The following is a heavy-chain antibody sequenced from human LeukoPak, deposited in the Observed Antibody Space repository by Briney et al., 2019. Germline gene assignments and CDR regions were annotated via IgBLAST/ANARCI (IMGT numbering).Heavy chain of an antibody. CDR1: GFTFSSYA. V-gene: IGHV3-23*01. CDR3: AREGISRKVDFDY. Sequence: GGSLRLSCAASGFTFSSYAMSWVRQAPGKGLEWVSAISGSGGSTYYADSVKGRFTISRDESKNTLYLQMKSLRAEDTAVYYCAREGISRKVDFDYWGQGTLVTVSS. CDR2: ISGSGGST. J-gene: IGHJ4*02. D-gene: IGHD2/OR15-2a*01.